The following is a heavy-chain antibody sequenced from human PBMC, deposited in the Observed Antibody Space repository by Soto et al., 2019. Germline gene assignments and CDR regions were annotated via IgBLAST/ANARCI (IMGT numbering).Heavy chain of an antibody. CDR2: VFDSGST. J-gene: IGHJ1*01. D-gene: IGHD2-15*01. V-gene: IGHV4-59*01. CDR1: GGSMSGYH. CDR3: ASCLNSAGSCLRFLR. Sequence: QVQLQESGPGLVKPSETLSLTCTVSGGSMSGYHWTWIRQSPGKELEFIGSVFDSGSTKSNPSLRSRVAVSMDASKNRFSLTLSSVTATDTAVYYCASCLNSAGSCLRFLRWGQGTLVTVSS.